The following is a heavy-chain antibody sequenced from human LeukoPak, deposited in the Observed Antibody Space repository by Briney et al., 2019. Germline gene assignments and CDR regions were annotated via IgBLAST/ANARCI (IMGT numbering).Heavy chain of an antibody. D-gene: IGHD6-19*01. CDR2: ISSSSSTI. CDR3: ARDSSGSNFDY. CDR1: GFTFSSYG. J-gene: IGHJ4*02. Sequence: PGGSLRLSCAASGFTFSSYGMHWVRQAPGKGLEWVSYISSSSSTIYYADSVKGRFTISRDNAKNSLYLQMNSLRAEDTAVYYCARDSSGSNFDYWGQGTLVTVSS. V-gene: IGHV3-48*04.